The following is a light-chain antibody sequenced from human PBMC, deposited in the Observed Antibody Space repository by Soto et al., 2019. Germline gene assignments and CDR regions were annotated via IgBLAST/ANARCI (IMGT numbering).Light chain of an antibody. J-gene: IGKJ4*01. CDR3: QQRSNWPPT. V-gene: IGKV3-11*01. CDR1: QSVSSF. CDR2: DTS. Sequence: PGERATLSFRASQSVSSFLAWYQQRPGQPPRLLIYDTSTRATGIPTKFSGSGSGTDFTLTINTLEPEDFAVYYCQQRSNWPPTFGGGTKVDI.